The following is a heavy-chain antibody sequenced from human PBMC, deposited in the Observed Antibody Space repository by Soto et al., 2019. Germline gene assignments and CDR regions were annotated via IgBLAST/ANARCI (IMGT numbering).Heavy chain of an antibody. CDR3: ARVAPPHYYYYYGMDV. CDR2: INHSGST. V-gene: IGHV4-34*01. Sequence: SETLSLTCAVYGGSFSGYYWSWIRQPPGKGLEWIGEINHSGSTNYNPSLKSRVTISVDTSKNQFSLKLSSVTAADTAVYYCARVAPPHYYYYYGMDVWGQGTTVTVSS. J-gene: IGHJ6*02. CDR1: GGSFSGYY.